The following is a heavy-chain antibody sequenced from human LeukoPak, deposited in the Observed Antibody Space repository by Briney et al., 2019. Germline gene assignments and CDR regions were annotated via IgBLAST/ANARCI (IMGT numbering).Heavy chain of an antibody. Sequence: SETLSLNCTVSGGSISSYYWSWIRQPPGKGLEWIGYIYYSGSTNYNPSLKSRVTISVDTSKNQFSLKLSSVTAADTAVYYCATYSSGYYYVAYWGQGTLVTVSS. CDR1: GGSISSYY. CDR2: IYYSGST. J-gene: IGHJ4*02. V-gene: IGHV4-59*01. CDR3: ATYSSGYYYVAY. D-gene: IGHD3-22*01.